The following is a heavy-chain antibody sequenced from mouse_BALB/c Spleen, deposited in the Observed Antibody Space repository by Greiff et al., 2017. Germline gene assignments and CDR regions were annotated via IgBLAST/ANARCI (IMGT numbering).Heavy chain of an antibody. V-gene: IGHV5-12-1*01. D-gene: IGHD4-1*01. J-gene: IGHJ4*01. CDR2: ISSGGGST. CDR3: ARQRGLTGTGDAMDY. CDR1: GFAFSSYD. Sequence: EVMLVESGGGLVKPGGSLKLSCAASGFAFSSYDMSWVRQTPEKRLEWVAYISSGGGSTYYPDTVKGRFTISRDNAKNTLYLQMSSLKSEDTAMYYCARQRGLTGTGDAMDYWGQGTSVTVSS.